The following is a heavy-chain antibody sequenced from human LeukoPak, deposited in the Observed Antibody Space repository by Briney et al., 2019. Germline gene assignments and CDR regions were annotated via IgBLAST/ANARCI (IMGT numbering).Heavy chain of an antibody. J-gene: IGHJ4*02. CDR3: ARHFVSIVVTNFDY. V-gene: IGHV4-39*01. Sequence: SETLSLTCTVSGVSISSSDYYWGWLRQPPGKGLEWIGSIYYSGSTYYNPSLKSRVTISVDTSKNQFSLKLSSVTAADTAVYYCARHFVSIVVTNFDYWGQGTLVTVSS. CDR2: IYYSGST. D-gene: IGHD3-22*01. CDR1: GVSISSSDYY.